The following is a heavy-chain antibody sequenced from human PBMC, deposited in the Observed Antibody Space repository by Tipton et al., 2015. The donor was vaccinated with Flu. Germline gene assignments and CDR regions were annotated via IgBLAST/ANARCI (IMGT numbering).Heavy chain of an antibody. CDR2: VYHGGST. V-gene: IGHV4-38-2*01. Sequence: PSLTCAVSGYSISSRYYWGWIRQPPGKGLEWIGCVYHGGSTYYNPSLKSRVTISLDTSKNQFSLKLTSVTAADTAVYYCATTTYYYGSGTHDYWGQGTLVTVSS. CDR3: ATTTYYYGSGTHDY. CDR1: GYSISSRYY. D-gene: IGHD3-10*01. J-gene: IGHJ4*02.